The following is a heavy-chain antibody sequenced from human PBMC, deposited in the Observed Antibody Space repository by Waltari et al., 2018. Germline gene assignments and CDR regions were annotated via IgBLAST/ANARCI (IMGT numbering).Heavy chain of an antibody. CDR3: ARGGYSGISKYYYYYMDV. V-gene: IGHV1-69*04. CDR2: IIPILGIA. CDR1: GGTFSSYA. J-gene: IGHJ6*03. D-gene: IGHD5-12*01. Sequence: QVQLVQSGAEVKKPGSSVKVSCKASGGTFSSYAISWVRQAPGQGLEWMGGIIPILGIANYAQKFQGRVTITADESTSTAYMELSSLRSEDTAVYYCARGGYSGISKYYYYYMDVWGKGTTVTVSS.